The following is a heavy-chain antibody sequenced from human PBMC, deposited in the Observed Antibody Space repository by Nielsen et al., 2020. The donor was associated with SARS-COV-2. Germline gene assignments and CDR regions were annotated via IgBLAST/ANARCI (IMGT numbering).Heavy chain of an antibody. CDR3: ARGGRITFGGADDAFDI. D-gene: IGHD3-16*01. CDR2: IYHSGRT. J-gene: IGHJ3*02. CDR1: GGSISSGGYS. V-gene: IGHV4-30-2*01. Sequence: SETLSLTCAVSGGSISSGGYSWSWIRQPPGKGLEWIGYIYHSGRTYYNPSLKSRVTISVDRSKDQFSLKLSSVTAADTAVYYCARGGRITFGGADDAFDIWGQGTMVTVSS.